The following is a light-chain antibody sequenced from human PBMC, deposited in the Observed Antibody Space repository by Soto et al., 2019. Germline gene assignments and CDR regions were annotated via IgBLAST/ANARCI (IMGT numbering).Light chain of an antibody. CDR1: QNVGSRY. CDR2: GTS. CDR3: QQYGSSPRT. J-gene: IGKJ1*01. Sequence: EIVLTQSPGTLSLSPGERATLSCRASQNVGSRYLAWYQQKPGQAPRLLIYGTSNRATGIPDRLICSGSGTHFSRTISSLEPGDLAVYYCQQYGSSPRTFGQGTKVEIK. V-gene: IGKV3-20*01.